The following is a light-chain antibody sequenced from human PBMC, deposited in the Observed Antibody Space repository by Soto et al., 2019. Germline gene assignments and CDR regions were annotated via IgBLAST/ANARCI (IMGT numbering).Light chain of an antibody. Sequence: EIVLTQSPATLSLSPGERATLSCKASQNIRTHLAWYLQKPGQPPRLLIFGASNRATGIPARFSGSGSGTEFTLTISNLQSEDFAVYHCQQYDKWPRTFGQGTKVEI. V-gene: IGKV3D-15*01. J-gene: IGKJ1*01. CDR1: QNIRTH. CDR3: QQYDKWPRT. CDR2: GAS.